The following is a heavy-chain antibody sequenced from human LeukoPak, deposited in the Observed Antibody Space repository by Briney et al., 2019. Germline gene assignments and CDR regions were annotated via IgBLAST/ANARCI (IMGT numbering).Heavy chain of an antibody. J-gene: IGHJ4*02. Sequence: GRSLRLSCAASGFTFSSYAMHWVRQAPGKGLEWVAVISYDGSSKYYADSVKGRFTISRDNSKNTLYLQMNSLRAEDTAVYYCARELYGSGSYYFDYWGQGTLVTVSS. CDR3: ARELYGSGSYYFDY. CDR2: ISYDGSSK. D-gene: IGHD3-10*01. V-gene: IGHV3-30-3*01. CDR1: GFTFSSYA.